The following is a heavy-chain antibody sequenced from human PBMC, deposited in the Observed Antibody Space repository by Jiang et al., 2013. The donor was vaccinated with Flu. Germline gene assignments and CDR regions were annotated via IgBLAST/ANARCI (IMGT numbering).Heavy chain of an antibody. CDR1: GFTFSFYW. CDR3: ARGISLGY. J-gene: IGHJ4*02. Sequence: QLLESGGDLVQPGGSLRLSCAASGFTFSFYWMTWVRQAPGKGLQWVANIKGDGSEKYYVDSVKGRFTISRDNAKNSLYLQMNSLRAEDTAVHYCARGISLGYWGQGTLVTVSS. V-gene: IGHV3-7*03. D-gene: IGHD3-16*01. CDR2: IKGDGSEK.